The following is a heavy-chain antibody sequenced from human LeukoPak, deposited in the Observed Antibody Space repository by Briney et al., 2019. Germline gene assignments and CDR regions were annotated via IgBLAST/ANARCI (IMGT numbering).Heavy chain of an antibody. CDR1: GFIVSSNF. D-gene: IGHD5-18*01. CDR2: IYYSGST. Sequence: GSLRLSCAVSGFIVSSNFLIWIRQPPGKELEWIGSIYYSGSTYYNPSLKSRVTISVDTSKNLFSLKLSSVTAADTAVYYCAREGNSYGPPGPDYWGQGTLVTVSS. J-gene: IGHJ4*02. V-gene: IGHV4-39*07. CDR3: AREGNSYGPPGPDY.